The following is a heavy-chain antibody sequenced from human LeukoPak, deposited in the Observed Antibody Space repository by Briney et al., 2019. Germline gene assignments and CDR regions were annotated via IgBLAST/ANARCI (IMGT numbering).Heavy chain of an antibody. Sequence: GGSLRLSCAASGFTFSSYAMHWVRQAPGKGLEWVAVISYDGSNKYYADSVKGRFTISRDNSKNTLYLQMNSLRAEDTAVYYCARVPLRSAWYGYFDYWGRGTLVTVSS. V-gene: IGHV3-30-3*01. CDR1: GFTFSSYA. CDR2: ISYDGSNK. J-gene: IGHJ4*02. D-gene: IGHD6-19*01. CDR3: ARVPLRSAWYGYFDY.